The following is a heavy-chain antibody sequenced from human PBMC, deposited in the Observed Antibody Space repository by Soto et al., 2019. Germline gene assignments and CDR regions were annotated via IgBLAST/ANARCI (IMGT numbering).Heavy chain of an antibody. D-gene: IGHD3-9*01. CDR1: GGSISSSSYY. V-gene: IGHV4-39*01. CDR3: ARQPAEYYDILTGYNWFDP. Sequence: SETLSLTCTVSGGSISSSSYYWGWIRQPPXKGLEWIGSIYYSGSTYYNPSLKSRVTISVDTSKNQFSLKLSSVTAADTAVYYCARQPAEYYDILTGYNWFDPWGQGTLVTVFS. CDR2: IYYSGST. J-gene: IGHJ5*02.